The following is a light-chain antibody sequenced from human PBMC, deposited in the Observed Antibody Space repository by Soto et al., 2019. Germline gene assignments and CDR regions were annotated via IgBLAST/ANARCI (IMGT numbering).Light chain of an antibody. CDR2: GAS. Sequence: EIVLTQSPGTLSLSPGESATLSCRASQRVSSSFLAWYQQQPGQAPRLLIYGASSRATGIPDRFTGSGSETDFTLTISRLEPEDFAMYYCQQYGSSLWTFGQGTKVEIK. CDR1: QRVSSSF. V-gene: IGKV3-20*01. CDR3: QQYGSSLWT. J-gene: IGKJ1*01.